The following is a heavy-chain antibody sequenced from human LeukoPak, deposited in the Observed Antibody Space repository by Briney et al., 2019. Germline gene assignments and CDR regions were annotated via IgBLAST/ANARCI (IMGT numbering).Heavy chain of an antibody. J-gene: IGHJ4*02. CDR2: INSDGSTT. Sequence: GGSLRLSCAASGFTFISYWMHWVRQAPGKGLVWVSRINSDGSTTSYAASVKGRFTISRDTAKNTLYLQMNSLRAEDTAIYYCARVISGYDSSGYRDYWGQGTLVTVSS. CDR1: GFTFISYW. D-gene: IGHD3-22*01. V-gene: IGHV3-74*01. CDR3: ARVISGYDSSGYRDY.